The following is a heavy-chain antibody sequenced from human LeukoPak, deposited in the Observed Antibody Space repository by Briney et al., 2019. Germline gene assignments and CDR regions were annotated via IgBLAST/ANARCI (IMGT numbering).Heavy chain of an antibody. CDR3: ARSISLYYYYMDV. J-gene: IGHJ6*03. V-gene: IGHV1-18*01. Sequence: RASVKGSCKASRYTFTSYGISWVRPAPRQGLEWMGWISAYKGNTNYAQKPQGRVTMTTETTTSTAYMDLRRLRSDQTALLYCARSISLYYYYMDVWGKGTTVTVSS. CDR1: RYTFTSYG. CDR2: ISAYKGNT. D-gene: IGHD3-3*02.